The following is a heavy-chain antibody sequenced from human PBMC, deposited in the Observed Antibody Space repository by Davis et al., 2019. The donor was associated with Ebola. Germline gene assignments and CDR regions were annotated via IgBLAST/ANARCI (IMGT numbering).Heavy chain of an antibody. CDR2: FSAYNGNA. J-gene: IGHJ4*02. Sequence: ASLQVSCKASGYTSPSSGISWVRQAPGHGLEWMVWFSAYNGNANYAQKLQGRVTMTTDTSTSTAYMVLRSLRSDDTAVYYSARAQFPTTSDHWGQGTLVTVSS. CDR3: ARAQFPTTSDH. CDR1: GYTSPSSG. V-gene: IGHV1-18*01. D-gene: IGHD1-1*01.